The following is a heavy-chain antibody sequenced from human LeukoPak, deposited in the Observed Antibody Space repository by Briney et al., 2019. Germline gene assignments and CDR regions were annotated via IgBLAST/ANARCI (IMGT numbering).Heavy chain of an antibody. Sequence: PGESLRLSCAASGFTFSSYGMHWVRQAPGKGLEWVAVISYGGSNKYYADSVKGRFTISRDNSKNTLYLQMNSLRAEDTAVYYCAKDQDVLLWFGSPPCFDYWGQGTLVTVSS. CDR2: ISYGGSNK. CDR1: GFTFSSYG. J-gene: IGHJ4*02. V-gene: IGHV3-30*18. D-gene: IGHD3-10*01. CDR3: AKDQDVLLWFGSPPCFDY.